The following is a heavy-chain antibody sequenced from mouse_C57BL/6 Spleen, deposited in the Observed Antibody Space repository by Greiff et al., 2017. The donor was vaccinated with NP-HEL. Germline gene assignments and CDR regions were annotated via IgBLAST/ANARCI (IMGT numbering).Heavy chain of an antibody. Sequence: VQLRQPGAELVRPGSSVKLSCKASGYTFTSYWMHWVKQRPIQGLEWIGNIDPSDSETHSNQKFKDKATLTVDKSSSTAYMQLSSLTSEDSAVYYCARTSYYGSSGAWFAYWGQGTLVTVSA. CDR2: IDPSDSET. J-gene: IGHJ3*01. V-gene: IGHV1-52*01. CDR3: ARTSYYGSSGAWFAY. D-gene: IGHD1-1*01. CDR1: GYTFTSYW.